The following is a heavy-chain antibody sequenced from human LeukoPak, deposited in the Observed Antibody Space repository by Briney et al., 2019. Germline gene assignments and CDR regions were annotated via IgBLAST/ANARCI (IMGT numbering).Heavy chain of an antibody. D-gene: IGHD2-15*01. Sequence: PSETLPLTCTVSGGSISSYYWSWIRQPPGKGLEWIGYIYYSGSTNYNPSLKSRVTISVDTSKNQFSLKLSSVTAADTAVYYCARRARSGPYWDYWGQGTLVTVSS. CDR2: IYYSGST. CDR3: ARRARSGPYWDY. V-gene: IGHV4-59*01. CDR1: GGSISSYY. J-gene: IGHJ4*02.